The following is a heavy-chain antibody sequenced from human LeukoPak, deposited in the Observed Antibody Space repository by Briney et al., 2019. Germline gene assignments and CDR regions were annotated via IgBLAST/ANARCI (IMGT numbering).Heavy chain of an antibody. D-gene: IGHD7-27*01. CDR1: GDSISSGDFY. Sequence: SETLSLTSTVSGDSISSGDFYWSSIRQPAGKGLGWIARIYTSGTTNYNPSLRSRVAISVDTSKTQFSLKLSSVSAVYTAVYYCASRKLGYDYWGQGTLVTVSS. J-gene: IGHJ4*02. V-gene: IGHV4-61*02. CDR3: ASRKLGYDY. CDR2: IYTSGTT.